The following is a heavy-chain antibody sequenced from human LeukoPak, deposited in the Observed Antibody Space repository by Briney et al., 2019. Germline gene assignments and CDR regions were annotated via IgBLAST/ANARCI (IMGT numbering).Heavy chain of an antibody. CDR2: MNPNSGNT. CDR3: ARVAMSGIGSDDF. J-gene: IGHJ4*02. CDR1: GYTFTSYD. Sequence: ASVKVSCKASGYTFTSYDINWVRQATGQGLEWMGWMNPNSGNTGYAQKFQGRVTITRNTSISTAYMELSSLKSDDTAVYYCARVAMSGIGSDDFWGQGTLVTASS. D-gene: IGHD1-26*01. V-gene: IGHV1-8*03.